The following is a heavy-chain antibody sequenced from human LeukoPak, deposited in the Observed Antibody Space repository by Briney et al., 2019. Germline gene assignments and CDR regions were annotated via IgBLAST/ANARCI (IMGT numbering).Heavy chain of an antibody. D-gene: IGHD6-13*01. CDR2: ISSSGSYI. CDR1: GFTFSSYA. V-gene: IGHV3-21*01. J-gene: IGHJ4*02. CDR3: ASGSSWYFDY. Sequence: GGSLRLSCAASGFTFSSYAMNWVRQAPGKGLEWVSSISSSGSYIYYADSVQGQFTISRDNAKNSLYLQMNSLRAEDTAVYYCASGSSWYFDYWGQGTLVTVSS.